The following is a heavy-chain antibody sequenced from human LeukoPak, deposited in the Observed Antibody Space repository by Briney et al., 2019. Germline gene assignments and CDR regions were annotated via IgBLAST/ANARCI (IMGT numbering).Heavy chain of an antibody. CDR1: GGTFSSYA. J-gene: IGHJ4*02. CDR3: ARGGLLRFLEWLTALDY. V-gene: IGHV1-69*04. CDR2: IIPILGIA. Sequence: SVKVSCKASGGTFSSYAISWVRQAPGQGLEWMGRIIPILGIANYAQKFQGRVTITADKSTSTAYMELSSLRSEDTAVYYCARGGLLRFLEWLTALDYWGQGTLVTVSS. D-gene: IGHD3-3*01.